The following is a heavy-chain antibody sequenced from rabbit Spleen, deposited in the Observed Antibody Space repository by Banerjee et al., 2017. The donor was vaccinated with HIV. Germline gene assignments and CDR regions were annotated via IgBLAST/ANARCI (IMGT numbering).Heavy chain of an antibody. CDR1: GFDFSSYA. CDR3: ARDLDGVIGWNFGW. V-gene: IGHV1S47*01. D-gene: IGHD1-1*01. CDR2: IYPTFGVT. Sequence: QEQLTETGGGLVQPGGSLTLSCKASGFDFSSYAMIWVRQAPGKGLEWIAYIYPTFGVTNYANSVKGRFTFSSDSAQNTVFLQMTSLTAADTATYFCARDLDGVIGWNFGWWGPGTLVTVS. J-gene: IGHJ4*01.